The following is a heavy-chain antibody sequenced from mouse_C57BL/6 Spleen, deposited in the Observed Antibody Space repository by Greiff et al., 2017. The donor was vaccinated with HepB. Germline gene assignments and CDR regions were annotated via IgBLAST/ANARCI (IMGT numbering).Heavy chain of an antibody. CDR2: IYPSDSET. CDR3: ARLGTTVVATDY. D-gene: IGHD1-1*01. Sequence: QVQLQQPGAELVRPGSSVKLSCKASGYTFTSYWMDWVKQRPGQGLEWIGNIYPSDSETHYNQKFKDKATLTVDKSSSTAYMQLSSLTSEDSAVYYCARLGTTVVATDYWGQGTTLTVSS. V-gene: IGHV1-61*01. J-gene: IGHJ2*01. CDR1: GYTFTSYW.